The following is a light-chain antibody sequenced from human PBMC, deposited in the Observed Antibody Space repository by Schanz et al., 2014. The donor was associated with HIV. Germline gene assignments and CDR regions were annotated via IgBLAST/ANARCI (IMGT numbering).Light chain of an antibody. J-gene: IGLJ2*01. CDR1: NYNIGSNF. CDR3: GTWDSSLSALV. V-gene: IGLV1-47*01. Sequence: QSVLTQPPSVSETPGQRVTISCSGSNYNIGSNFVYWYQQLPGTAPKLLIYKNNRRPSGVPERFSGSKSGTSASLAISGLQTGDEADYYCGTWDSSLSALVFGGGTKLTVL. CDR2: KNN.